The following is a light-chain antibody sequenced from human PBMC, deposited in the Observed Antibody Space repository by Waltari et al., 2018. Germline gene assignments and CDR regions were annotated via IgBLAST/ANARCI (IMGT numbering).Light chain of an antibody. CDR2: SNY. J-gene: IGLJ3*02. CDR3: ATWDYSLDTPV. V-gene: IGLV1-44*01. Sequence: QSVPTQPPSVSGTPGPRVTISCSGSSSDLGRNTVNWYQHLPGTAPKLLIYSNYHRPSWGPGRFLCSKSGTSASLAISGLQSEDEADYYCATWDYSLDTPVFGGGTKLTVL. CDR1: SSDLGRNT.